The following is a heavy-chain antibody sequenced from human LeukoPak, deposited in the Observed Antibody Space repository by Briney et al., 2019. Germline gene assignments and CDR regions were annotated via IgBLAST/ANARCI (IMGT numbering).Heavy chain of an antibody. Sequence: PSGTLSLTCAVSGGSISSSNWWSWVRQPPGKGLEWIGEIYHSGSTNYNPPLKSRVTISVDKSKNQFSLKLSSVTAADTAVYYCARGVAAAGTDWFDPWGQGTLVTVSS. CDR1: GGSISSSNW. D-gene: IGHD6-13*01. CDR3: ARGVAAAGTDWFDP. CDR2: IYHSGST. J-gene: IGHJ5*02. V-gene: IGHV4-4*02.